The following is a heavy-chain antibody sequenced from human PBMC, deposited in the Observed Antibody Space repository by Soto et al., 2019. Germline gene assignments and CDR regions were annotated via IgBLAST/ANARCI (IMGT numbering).Heavy chain of an antibody. Sequence: QVQLVESGGGVVQPGRSLRLSCAASGFTFSSYGMHWVRQAPGKGLEWVAVISYDGSNKYYADSVKGRFTISRDNYKNTVYLQMNSLRAEDTAVYYCAKIGHYDFWRSSGMDVWGQGTTVTVSS. V-gene: IGHV3-30*18. CDR1: GFTFSSYG. CDR2: ISYDGSNK. CDR3: AKIGHYDFWRSSGMDV. J-gene: IGHJ6*02. D-gene: IGHD3-3*01.